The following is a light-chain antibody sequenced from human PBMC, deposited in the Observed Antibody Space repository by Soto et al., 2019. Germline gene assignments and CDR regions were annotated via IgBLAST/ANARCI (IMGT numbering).Light chain of an antibody. CDR2: GAS. CDR1: ESVSSN. J-gene: IGKJ3*01. Sequence: EIVMTQSPAILSVSPGERATLSCRASESVSSNLAWYQQRPGQAPRLLISGASTRATGIPVRFSGSGSGTDFTLTISSLQSEDFVFYYCQQYHDLPMTFGPGTKVDIK. CDR3: QQYHDLPMT. V-gene: IGKV3-15*01.